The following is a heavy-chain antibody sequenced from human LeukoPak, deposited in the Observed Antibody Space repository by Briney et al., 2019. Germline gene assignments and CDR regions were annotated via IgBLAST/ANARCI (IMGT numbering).Heavy chain of an antibody. CDR2: IWYDGSNK. D-gene: IGHD6-13*01. CDR3: ARDKRGQQFSFDY. CDR1: GFTFSSYG. V-gene: IGHV3-33*08. Sequence: PGGSLRLSCAASGFTFSSYGMHWVRQAPGKGLEWVAVIWYDGSNKYYADSVKGRFTISRDNSKNTLYLQMNSLRAEDTAVYYCARDKRGQQFSFDYWGQGTLVTVSS. J-gene: IGHJ4*02.